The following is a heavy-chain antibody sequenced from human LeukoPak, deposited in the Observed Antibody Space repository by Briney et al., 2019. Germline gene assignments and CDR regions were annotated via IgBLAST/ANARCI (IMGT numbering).Heavy chain of an antibody. J-gene: IGHJ4*02. D-gene: IGHD6-13*01. Sequence: SETLSLTCTVSGGSISSYYWSWIRQPPGKGLEWIGYIYYSGTTNYNPSLKSRVTISEDTSKNQFSLELSSVTAADTAVYYCARGVYIAAAQYGYWGQGTLVTVSS. CDR2: IYYSGTT. V-gene: IGHV4-59*01. CDR3: ARGVYIAAAQYGY. CDR1: GGSISSYY.